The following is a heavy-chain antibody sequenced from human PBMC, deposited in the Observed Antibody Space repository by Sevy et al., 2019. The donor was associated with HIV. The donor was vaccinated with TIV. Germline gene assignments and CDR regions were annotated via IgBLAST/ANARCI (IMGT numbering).Heavy chain of an antibody. J-gene: IGHJ4*02. CDR3: AKNTAAVGVRGFDY. V-gene: IGHV3-30*02. Sequence: GGSLRLSCAASGFTFSYSGMHWVRQAPGKGLELVTFIQFDGSSQYYAESVKGRFTILRDNTKNTLYLQMNSLRRDDTAVYYCAKNTAAVGVRGFDYWGQGALVTVSS. CDR2: IQFDGSSQ. D-gene: IGHD2-8*02. CDR1: GFTFSYSG.